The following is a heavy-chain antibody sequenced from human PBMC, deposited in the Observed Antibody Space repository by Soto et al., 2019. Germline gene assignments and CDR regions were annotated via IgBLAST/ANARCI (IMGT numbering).Heavy chain of an antibody. J-gene: IGHJ4*02. CDR1: GFTFSSYA. CDR3: ARALVEGFDY. V-gene: IGHV3-30-3*01. D-gene: IGHD1-1*01. Sequence: GGSLRLSCAASGFTFSSYAMHWVRQAPGKGLEWVAVISYDGSNKYYADSVKGRFSISRDNSKNTLYLQMNSLRAEDTAVYYCARALVEGFDYWGQGTLVTVSS. CDR2: ISYDGSNK.